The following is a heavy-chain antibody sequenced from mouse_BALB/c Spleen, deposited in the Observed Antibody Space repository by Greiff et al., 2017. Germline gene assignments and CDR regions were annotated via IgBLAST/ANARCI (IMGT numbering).Heavy chain of an antibody. J-gene: IGHJ2*01. CDR3: ARTPVVATPFDY. D-gene: IGHD1-1*01. CDR2: IDPANGNT. CDR1: GFNIKDTY. Sequence: VQLQQSGAELVKPGASVKLSCTASGFNIKDTYMHWVKQRPEQGLEWIGRIDPANGNTKYDPKFQGKATITADTSSNTAYLQLSSLTSEDTAVYYCARTPVVATPFDYWGQGTTLTVSS. V-gene: IGHV14-3*02.